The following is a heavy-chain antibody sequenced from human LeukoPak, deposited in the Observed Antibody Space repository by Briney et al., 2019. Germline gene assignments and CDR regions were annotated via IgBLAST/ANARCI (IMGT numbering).Heavy chain of an antibody. CDR3: TKDPNGDYVGVFDL. CDR1: GFTFSSFA. D-gene: IGHD4-17*01. Sequence: PGGSLRLSCAASGFTFSSFAMPWVRQAPGKGLEWVSSITGTHYTTYNTDSVKGRFTISRDNSKNTLYLQMNSLRTDDTAVYYCTKDPNGDYVGVFDLWGQGTGVSVSS. CDR2: ITGTHYTT. J-gene: IGHJ5*02. V-gene: IGHV3-23*01.